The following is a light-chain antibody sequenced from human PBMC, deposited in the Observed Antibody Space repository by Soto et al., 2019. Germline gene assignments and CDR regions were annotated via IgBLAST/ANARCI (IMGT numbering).Light chain of an antibody. Sequence: EIVLTQSPATLSVSPGERAALSCRASQSTQSDLAWYQQKPGQAPRLLIYDASTMATGFPARFSGSGSGTEFTLTISSLQSKDFAVYYCQQYNNWHPLTFGGGTKVDI. CDR1: QSTQSD. V-gene: IGKV3-15*01. CDR2: DAS. J-gene: IGKJ4*01. CDR3: QQYNNWHPLT.